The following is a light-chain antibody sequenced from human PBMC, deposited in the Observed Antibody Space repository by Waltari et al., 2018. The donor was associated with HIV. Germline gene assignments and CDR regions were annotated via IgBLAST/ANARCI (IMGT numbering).Light chain of an antibody. CDR1: SSAVGAYDY. CDR3: ASFTSGRLNV. J-gene: IGLJ1*01. V-gene: IGLV2-14*03. Sequence: QSALTQPASVSGSPGQSITIPCTGTSSAVGAYDYVSWYQQHPGKVPKLLIYDVYMRPSRISNRFSGSKSGNTASLTISGLRDEDEADYYCASFTSGRLNVFGTGTKVTVL. CDR2: DVY.